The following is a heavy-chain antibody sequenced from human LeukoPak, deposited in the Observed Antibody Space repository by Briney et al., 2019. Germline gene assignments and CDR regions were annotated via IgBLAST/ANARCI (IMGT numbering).Heavy chain of an antibody. CDR2: MNPNSGNT. Sequence: GASVKVSCKASGYTFTNYDINWLRQASGQGLEWMGWMNPNSGNTGYAQKIRGRVTMTRNTSISTAYMELSRLRSEDTAVYYCARAFRSFPPFDIWGQGTMVTVSS. CDR1: GYTFTNYD. J-gene: IGHJ3*02. D-gene: IGHD3-10*01. V-gene: IGHV1-8*01. CDR3: ARAFRSFPPFDI.